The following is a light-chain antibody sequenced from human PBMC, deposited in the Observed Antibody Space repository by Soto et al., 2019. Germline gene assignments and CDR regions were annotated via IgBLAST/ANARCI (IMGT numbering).Light chain of an antibody. V-gene: IGKV3-20*01. Sequence: EIVLTQSPGTLSLSPGERATLSCRASQSVSSSYLAWYQQKPGQAPRLLIYGASSRATGIPDRFSGSGSGTDFTLTISRLEPEDFAVYYCQQFSSSPSIPFGQGPDWRL. CDR3: QQFSSSPSIP. J-gene: IGKJ5*01. CDR1: QSVSSSY. CDR2: GAS.